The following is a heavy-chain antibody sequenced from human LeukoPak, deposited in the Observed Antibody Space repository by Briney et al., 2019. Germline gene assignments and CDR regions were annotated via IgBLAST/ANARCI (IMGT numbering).Heavy chain of an antibody. CDR1: GFTFSSYS. Sequence: GGSLRLSCAASGFTFSSYSMNWVRQAPGKGLEWVSSISSSSSYINYADSVKGRFTISRDNAKNSLYLQMNSLRAEDTAVYYCARGPTNFDYWGQGTLVTVSS. D-gene: IGHD4-11*01. J-gene: IGHJ4*02. V-gene: IGHV3-21*01. CDR2: ISSSSSYI. CDR3: ARGPTNFDY.